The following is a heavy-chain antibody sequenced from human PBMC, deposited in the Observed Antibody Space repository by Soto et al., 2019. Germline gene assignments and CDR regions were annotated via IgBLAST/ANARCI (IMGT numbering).Heavy chain of an antibody. Sequence: PSETLSLTCSVSDDSINSDKYYWGWIRQPPGKGLEWIGSIYYSGSTYYNPSLQSRVTISLDTSKNQFSLKLSSVTAADTAVYYCARQVAARPRYYYYYGMDVWGQGTTVTVSS. CDR3: ARQVAARPRYYYYYGMDV. CDR2: IYYSGST. D-gene: IGHD6-6*01. V-gene: IGHV4-39*01. CDR1: DDSINSDKYY. J-gene: IGHJ6*02.